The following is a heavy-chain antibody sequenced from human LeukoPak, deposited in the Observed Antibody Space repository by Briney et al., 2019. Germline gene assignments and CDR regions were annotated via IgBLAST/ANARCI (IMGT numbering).Heavy chain of an antibody. D-gene: IGHD2-2*01. V-gene: IGHV3-23*01. J-gene: IGHJ3*02. CDR2: ISGSGGST. CDR3: TTDLGSCSSTSCYPGDTAFDI. CDR1: GFTFSSYA. Sequence: GGSLRLSCAASGFTFSSYAMSWVRQAPGKGLEWVSAISGSGGSTYYADSVKGRFTFSRDNSKNTLYLQMNSLRAEDTAVYYCTTDLGSCSSTSCYPGDTAFDIWGQGTMVTVSS.